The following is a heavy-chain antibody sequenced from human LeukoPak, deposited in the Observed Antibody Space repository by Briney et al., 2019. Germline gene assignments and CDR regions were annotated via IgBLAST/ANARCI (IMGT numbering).Heavy chain of an antibody. CDR3: ASILRSSSGYYFDY. Sequence: GESLKISCAASGFTVSTNYMSWVRQAPGKGLEWVSVIYSGDTTFYADSVRGKFTISRDNSKNTLYLQMNSLRAEDTAVYYCASILRSSSGYYFDYWGQGTLVTVSS. V-gene: IGHV3-66*01. CDR2: IYSGDTT. D-gene: IGHD3-10*01. J-gene: IGHJ4*02. CDR1: GFTVSTNY.